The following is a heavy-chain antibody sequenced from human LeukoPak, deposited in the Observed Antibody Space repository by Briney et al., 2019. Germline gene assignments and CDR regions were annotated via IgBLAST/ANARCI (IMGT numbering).Heavy chain of an antibody. Sequence: GGSLRLSCAASGFTFSSYAMSWVRQAPGKGLEWVSAISGSGGSTYYADSVKGRFTISRDNSKNTLYLQMNSLRAEDTAVYYCAKVRYCSGGSCSHSAYWGQGTLITVSS. V-gene: IGHV3-23*01. D-gene: IGHD2-15*01. CDR3: AKVRYCSGGSCSHSAY. CDR1: GFTFSSYA. CDR2: ISGSGGST. J-gene: IGHJ4*02.